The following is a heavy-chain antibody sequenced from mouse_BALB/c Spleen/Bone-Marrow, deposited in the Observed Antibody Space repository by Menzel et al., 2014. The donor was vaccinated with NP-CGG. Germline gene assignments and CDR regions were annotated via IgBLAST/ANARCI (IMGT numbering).Heavy chain of an antibody. D-gene: IGHD1-1*01. V-gene: IGHV4-1*02. CDR2: INPDSSTI. J-gene: IGHJ1*01. CDR1: RFDFSRYW. Sequence: EVKLMESGGGLVQPGGSLKLSCAASRFDFSRYWMSWVRQAPGKGLEWIGEINPDSSTISYTPSLKDKFIISRDNAKNXXXXXXSKVRSEDTALYYGARLNYYGNLFVWGAGTTVTVSS. CDR3: ARLNYYGNLFV.